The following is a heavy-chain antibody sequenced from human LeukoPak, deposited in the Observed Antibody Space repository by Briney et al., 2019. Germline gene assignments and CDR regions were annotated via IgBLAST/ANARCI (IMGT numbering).Heavy chain of an antibody. Sequence: SETLSLTCTVSGGSISSYYWSWIRQPAGKGLEWIGRIYTSGSTNYNPSLKSRVTMSVDTSKNQFSLKLSSVTAADTAVYYCARGYDFWSGYRLSLSPSHDYYYYMDVWGKGTTVTVSS. CDR2: IYTSGST. J-gene: IGHJ6*03. CDR3: ARGYDFWSGYRLSLSPSHDYYYYMDV. CDR1: GGSISSYY. V-gene: IGHV4-4*07. D-gene: IGHD3-3*01.